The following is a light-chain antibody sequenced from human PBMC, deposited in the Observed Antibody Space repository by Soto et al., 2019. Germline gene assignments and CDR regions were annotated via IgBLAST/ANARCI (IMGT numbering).Light chain of an antibody. J-gene: IGKJ1*01. V-gene: IGKV3-20*01. CDR2: GAS. CDR1: KSVSNNY. Sequence: LFRQTPGTRSLSAWERTPLSFRTRKSVSNNYLAWYQQKPGQAPRLLIYGASNRATGIPDRFSGSGSGTDFTLTCSSLKPEDFAVYYSRVSANLPRTFAEGTKVDIK. CDR3: RVSANLPRT.